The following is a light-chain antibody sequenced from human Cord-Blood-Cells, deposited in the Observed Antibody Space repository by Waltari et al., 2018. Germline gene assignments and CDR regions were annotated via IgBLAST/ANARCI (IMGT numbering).Light chain of an antibody. CDR3: SSYTSSSTPLYV. CDR2: EVS. J-gene: IGLJ1*01. V-gene: IGLV2-14*01. Sequence: QSALTQPASVSGSPETSITIPCTGTSIDVGGYNHVSWYQQHPAKAPKLMIYEVSNRPSGVSNRFSGSKSGNTASLTISGLQAEDEADYYCSSYTSSSTPLYVFGTGTKVTVL. CDR1: SIDVGGYNH.